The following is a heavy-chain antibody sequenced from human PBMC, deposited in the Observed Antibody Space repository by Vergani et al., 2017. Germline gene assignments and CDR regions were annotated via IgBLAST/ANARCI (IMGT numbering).Heavy chain of an antibody. CDR2: INSDGSST. D-gene: IGHD3-10*01. V-gene: IGHV3-74*01. Sequence: EVQLVESGGGLVQPGGSLRLSCAAAGFTFSSYWMHWVRQAPGKGLVWVSRINSDGSSTSYADSVKGRFTISRDNAKNSLYLQMNSLRAEDTAVYYCARWSNGSGSYYRLWGQGTLVTVSS. CDR1: GFTFSSYW. CDR3: ARWSNGSGSYYRL. J-gene: IGHJ4*02.